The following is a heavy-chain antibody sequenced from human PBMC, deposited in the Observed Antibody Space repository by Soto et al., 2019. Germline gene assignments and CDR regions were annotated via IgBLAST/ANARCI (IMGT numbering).Heavy chain of an antibody. J-gene: IGHJ4*02. CDR3: ARGPRIAARLGYFDY. D-gene: IGHD6-6*01. V-gene: IGHV1-2*02. CDR2: INPNSGGT. Sequence: ASVKVSCKASGYTFTGYYMHWVRQAPGQGLEWIGWINPNSGGTNYAQKFQGRVTMTRDTSISTAYMELSRLRSDDTAVYYCARGPRIAARLGYFDYWGQGTLVTVSS. CDR1: GYTFTGYY.